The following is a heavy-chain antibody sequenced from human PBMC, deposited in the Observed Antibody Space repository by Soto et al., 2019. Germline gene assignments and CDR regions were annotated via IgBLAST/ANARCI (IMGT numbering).Heavy chain of an antibody. CDR3: VRGTNGWRGMDY. D-gene: IGHD2-8*01. J-gene: IGHJ4*02. Sequence: GGSLRLSCATSGFTFSNYPIHWVRQAPGKGPVWVSRITEDGSGTTYADSVKGRFTVTRDNAKNTMYLQMSGLGAEDTAVYHCVRGTNGWRGMDYWGQGTLVTVSS. CDR2: ITEDGSGT. V-gene: IGHV3-74*01. CDR1: GFTFSNYP.